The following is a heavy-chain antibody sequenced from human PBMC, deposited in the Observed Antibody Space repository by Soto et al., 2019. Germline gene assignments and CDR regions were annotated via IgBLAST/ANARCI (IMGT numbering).Heavy chain of an antibody. J-gene: IGHJ6*02. CDR3: AREISVVTHPTYYYYGMDV. D-gene: IGHD2-21*02. CDR2: IWYDGSNK. CDR1: GFTFSSYG. Sequence: PGGSLRLSCAASGFTFSSYGMHWVRQAPGKGLEWVAVIWYDGSNKYYADSVKGRFTISRDNSKNTLYLQMNSLRAEDTAVYYCAREISVVTHPTYYYYGMDVWGQGTTVTVSS. V-gene: IGHV3-33*01.